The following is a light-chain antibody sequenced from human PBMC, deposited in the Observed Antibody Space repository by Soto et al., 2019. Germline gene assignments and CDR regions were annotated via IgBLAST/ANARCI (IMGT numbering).Light chain of an antibody. CDR2: AAS. CDR3: LQDYNYPYT. V-gene: IGKV1-6*01. CDR1: QGIRNE. J-gene: IGKJ2*01. Sequence: AIQMTQSPSSLSASVGDRDTITCRASQGIRNELGWYQQKPGKAPKLLIYAASTLERGVPSRFSGSGSGTDFTLTISSLQPEDFATYYCLQDYNYPYTFGQGTKLEIK.